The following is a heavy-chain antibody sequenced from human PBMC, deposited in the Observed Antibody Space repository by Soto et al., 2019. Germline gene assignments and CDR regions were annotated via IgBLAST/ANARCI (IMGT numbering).Heavy chain of an antibody. J-gene: IGHJ4*02. CDR2: XNAXYXXX. CDR1: GYTFSSYA. V-gene: IGHV1-3*01. Sequence: ASVQVSCKASGYTFSSYAMHLVRQAPGQRLEWXGXXNAXYXXXKXXXXFQDRVTISRDTSASTAYMELTSLRSEDTAVYYCARDTGDGTFDFWGQGTLVTVSS. CDR3: ARDTGDGTFDF. D-gene: IGHD7-27*01.